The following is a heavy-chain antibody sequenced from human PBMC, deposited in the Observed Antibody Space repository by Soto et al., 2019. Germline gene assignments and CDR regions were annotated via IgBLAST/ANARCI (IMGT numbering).Heavy chain of an antibody. CDR1: GYSFTSYW. V-gene: IGHV5-51*01. CDR3: ARQMDVKSIAARPFDY. CDR2: IYPGDSDT. Sequence: PGESLKISCKGSGYSFTSYWIGWVRQIPGKGLEWMGIIYPGDSDTRYSPSFQGQVTISADKSISTAYLQWSSLKASDTAMYYCARQMDVKSIAARPFDYWGQGTLVTVSS. J-gene: IGHJ4*02. D-gene: IGHD6-6*01.